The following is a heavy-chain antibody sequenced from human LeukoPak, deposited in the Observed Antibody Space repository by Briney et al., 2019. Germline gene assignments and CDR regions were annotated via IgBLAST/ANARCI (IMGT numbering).Heavy chain of an antibody. CDR2: IYTSGST. J-gene: IGHJ4*02. Sequence: SETLSLTCTVSGGSISSGSYYWSWIRQPAGKGLEWIGRIYTSGSTNYNPSPKSRVTISVDTSKNQFSLKLSSVTAADTAVYYCARALYYYDSSGHFDYWGQGTLVTVSS. CDR3: ARALYYYDSSGHFDY. V-gene: IGHV4-61*02. CDR1: GGSISSGSYY. D-gene: IGHD3-22*01.